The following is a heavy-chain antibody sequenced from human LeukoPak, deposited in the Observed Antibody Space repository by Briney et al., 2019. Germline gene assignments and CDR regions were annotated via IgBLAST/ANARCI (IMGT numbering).Heavy chain of an antibody. V-gene: IGHV3-30*02. CDR3: DKTPPRYYVKCSYPDY. J-gene: IGHJ4*02. Sequence: PGGSLRLPCRLRRLIFSRPDAQGLRQAPGKGLEWVAFIRYSETETYYADSVKGRFTISRDNSKDTLYLQMNSLRAEDTAVYYCDKTPPRYYVKCSYPDYWGQGTLVIVSS. CDR2: IRYSETET. CDR1: RLIFSRPD. D-gene: IGHD3-10*02.